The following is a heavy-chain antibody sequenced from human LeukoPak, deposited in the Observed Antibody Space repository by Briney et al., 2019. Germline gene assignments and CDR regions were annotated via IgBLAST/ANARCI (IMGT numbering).Heavy chain of an antibody. CDR1: GYTFTSYG. Sequence: ASVKVSCKASGYTFTSYGISWVRQAPGRGLEWMGWISAYNGNTNYAQKLQGRVTMTTDTSTSTAYMELRSLRSDDTAVYYCARDATDTYYYYGMDVWGQGTTVTVSS. CDR2: ISAYNGNT. CDR3: ARDATDTYYYYGMDV. V-gene: IGHV1-18*01. D-gene: IGHD4-17*01. J-gene: IGHJ6*02.